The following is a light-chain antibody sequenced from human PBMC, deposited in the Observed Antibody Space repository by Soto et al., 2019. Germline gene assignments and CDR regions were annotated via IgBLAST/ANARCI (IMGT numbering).Light chain of an antibody. V-gene: IGKV1-13*02. Sequence: AIQVTQSPSSLSASVGDRVTITCRASQDIRGALAWYQQKPGKAPKLLIYDVSTLESGVPSRFSGSGSGTEFTLTISSLHPEDFATYCCEPCNLTPLTFGHGTRLEIK. J-gene: IGKJ5*01. CDR3: EPCNLTPLT. CDR1: QDIRGA. CDR2: DVS.